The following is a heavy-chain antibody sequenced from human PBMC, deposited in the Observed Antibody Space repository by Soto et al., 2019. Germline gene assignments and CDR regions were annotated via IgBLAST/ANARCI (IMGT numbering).Heavy chain of an antibody. CDR1: GAIVTSGENY. D-gene: IGHD3-16*01. Sequence: QVQLQESGPGLVKPSQTLSLACTVSGAIVTSGENYWSWVRQAPGKGLEWIGYVYDSGITYYTPALRSRVTVSLDRPNNQVSLKLSSVTAADTAVYFCVREGGESSDGLYYFDSWGQGSLVTVSS. J-gene: IGHJ4*02. CDR3: VREGGESSDGLYYFDS. CDR2: VYDSGIT. V-gene: IGHV4-30-4*01.